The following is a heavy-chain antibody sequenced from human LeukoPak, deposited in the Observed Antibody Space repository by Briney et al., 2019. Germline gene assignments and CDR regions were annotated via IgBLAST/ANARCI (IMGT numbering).Heavy chain of an antibody. V-gene: IGHV2-5*01. CDR2: IYWNDGK. CDR1: GFSLRTSGGG. Sequence: SGPTLMNLTQSFTLICTFSGFSLRTSGGGVGWIRQPPGKARECLALIYWNDGKDYSPSLRSRLTITKDISKNQVVLTMTNMDPVDTATYFCARRRLEKGTTVTSAFDYWGQGTLATVSS. D-gene: IGHD4-17*01. J-gene: IGHJ4*02. CDR3: ARRRLEKGTTVTSAFDY.